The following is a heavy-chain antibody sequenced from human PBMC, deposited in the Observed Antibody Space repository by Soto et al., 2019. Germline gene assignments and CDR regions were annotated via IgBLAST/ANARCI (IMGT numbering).Heavy chain of an antibody. CDR3: ARLYWSYYASSGYLDH. J-gene: IGHJ4*02. V-gene: IGHV4-30-4*01. CDR1: NGSISNGDYY. CDR2: IYFTGTT. Sequence: SETLSLTCTVSNGSISNGDYYWIWVRQSPGKGLESIGYIYFTGTTYYNPSLQSRLSISVDRSKNQMSLRLTSVTAADTAVYYCARLYWSYYASSGYLDHWGQGTLVTVSS. D-gene: IGHD3-22*01.